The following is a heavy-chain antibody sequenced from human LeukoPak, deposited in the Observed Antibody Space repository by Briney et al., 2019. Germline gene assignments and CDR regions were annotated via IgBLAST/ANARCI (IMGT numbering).Heavy chain of an antibody. J-gene: IGHJ3*02. V-gene: IGHV1-69*01. CDR3: ARPTVRYNWNFAFDI. CDR1: GGTFSSYA. Sequence: GASVKVSCKASGGTFSSYAISWVRQAPGQGLEWMGGIIPIFGTANYAQKFQGRVTITADESTSTAYMELSSLRSEDTAVYYCARPTVRYNWNFAFDIWGQGTMVTVSS. D-gene: IGHD1-1*01. CDR2: IIPIFGTA.